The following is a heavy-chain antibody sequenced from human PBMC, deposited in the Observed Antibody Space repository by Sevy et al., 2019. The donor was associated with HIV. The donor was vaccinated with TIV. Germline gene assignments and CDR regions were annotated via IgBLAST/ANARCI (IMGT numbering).Heavy chain of an antibody. J-gene: IGHJ4*02. CDR1: GDSISSGGYS. CDR3: ARAAGGGVFDY. D-gene: IGHD3-10*01. Sequence: SETLSLTCAVSGDSISSGGYSWSWIRQPLGKGLEWIGNIYHSGSTYYNPSLKSRVTISVDRSKNQFSLKLSSVTAADTAVYYCARAAGGGVFDYWGQGTLVTVSS. V-gene: IGHV4-30-2*01. CDR2: IYHSGST.